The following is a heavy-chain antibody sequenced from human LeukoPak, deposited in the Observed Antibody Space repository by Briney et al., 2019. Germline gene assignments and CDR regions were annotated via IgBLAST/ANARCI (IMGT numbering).Heavy chain of an antibody. V-gene: IGHV3-21*01. D-gene: IGHD6-13*01. CDR3: ARDMYSSSWYGYYYGMDV. J-gene: IGHJ6*02. Sequence: GGSLRLSCAASGFTFSSYSMNWVRQAPGKGLEWVSSISSSSSYIYYADSVKGRFTISRDNAKNSLYLQMNSLRAEDTAVYYCARDMYSSSWYGYYYGMDVWGQGTTVTVSS. CDR1: GFTFSSYS. CDR2: ISSSSSYI.